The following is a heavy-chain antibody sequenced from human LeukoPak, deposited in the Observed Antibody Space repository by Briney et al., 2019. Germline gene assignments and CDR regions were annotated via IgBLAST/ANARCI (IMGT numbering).Heavy chain of an antibody. Sequence: SETLSLTCTVSGGSISSYYWSWIRQPAGKGLEWIGRIYTSESTNYNPSLKSRVTMSVDTSKNQFSLKLSSVTAADTAVYYCARDAEPASGQLNIDYWGQGTLVTVSS. J-gene: IGHJ4*02. CDR2: IYTSEST. CDR1: GGSISSYY. V-gene: IGHV4-4*07. D-gene: IGHD5-18*01. CDR3: ARDAEPASGQLNIDY.